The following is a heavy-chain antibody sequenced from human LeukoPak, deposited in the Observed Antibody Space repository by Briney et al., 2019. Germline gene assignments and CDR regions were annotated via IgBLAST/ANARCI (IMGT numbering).Heavy chain of an antibody. CDR2: VGSSGSTI. Sequence: GGPLRLSCAASGFTFSSYEMNWVRQAPGKGLEWVSYVGSSGSTIYYADSVKGRFTISRDNAKDTLYLQMNSLRAEDTAVYYCAREGQQPRGVRWFDPWGQGTLVTVSS. CDR3: AREGQQPRGVRWFDP. D-gene: IGHD3-10*01. CDR1: GFTFSSYE. V-gene: IGHV3-48*03. J-gene: IGHJ5*02.